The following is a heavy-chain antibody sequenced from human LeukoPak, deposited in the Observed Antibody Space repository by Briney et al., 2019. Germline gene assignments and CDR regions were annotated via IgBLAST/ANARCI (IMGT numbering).Heavy chain of an antibody. D-gene: IGHD3-9*01. CDR1: GFSFPYG. V-gene: IGHV3-23*01. CDR2: ITNSGENT. Sequence: GGSLRLSCEASGFSFPYGMSWVRQAPGKGLEWVSGITNSGENTYYADSVKGRFTISRDNSKNTLFLEMNSLRVEDTAVYYCAKDFEYYDILTGPGDYWGQGTLVTVSS. J-gene: IGHJ4*02. CDR3: AKDFEYYDILTGPGDY.